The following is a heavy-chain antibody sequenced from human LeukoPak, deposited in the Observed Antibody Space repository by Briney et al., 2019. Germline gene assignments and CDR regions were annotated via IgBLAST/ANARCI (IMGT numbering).Heavy chain of an antibody. V-gene: IGHV1-18*01. CDR1: GYTFTSCG. Sequence: ASVKVSCKASGYTFTSCGTSWVRQAPGQGLEWMGWISAYNGNTNYAQKLQGRVTMTTDTSTSTAYMELRSLRSDDTAVYYCARDEGYYYGSGSPPYYMDVWGKGTTVTISS. CDR3: ARDEGYYYGSGSPPYYMDV. J-gene: IGHJ6*03. D-gene: IGHD3-10*01. CDR2: ISAYNGNT.